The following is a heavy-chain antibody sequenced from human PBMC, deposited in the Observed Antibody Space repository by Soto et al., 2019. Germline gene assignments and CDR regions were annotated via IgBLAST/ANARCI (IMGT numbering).Heavy chain of an antibody. CDR3: ARSLLYSSSWYDAFDI. D-gene: IGHD6-13*01. Sequence: PGGSLRLSCAASGFTFSSYAMHWVRQAPGKGLEWVAVISYDGSNKYYADSVKGRFTISRDNSKNTLYLQMNSLRAEDTAVYYCARSLLYSSSWYDAFDISGQGTMVTVSS. V-gene: IGHV3-30-3*01. CDR1: GFTFSSYA. CDR2: ISYDGSNK. J-gene: IGHJ3*02.